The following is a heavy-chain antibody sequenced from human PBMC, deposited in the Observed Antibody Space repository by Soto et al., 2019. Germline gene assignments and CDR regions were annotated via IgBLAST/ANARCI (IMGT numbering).Heavy chain of an antibody. CDR3: ARAADIVVVVAATLLGGPLDY. CDR1: GYTFTSYD. Sequence: ASVKVSCKASGYTFTSYDIYWVRQATGQGLEWMGWMNPNTGNSAYAQKFQGRVTVTRDTSINTVHMELSSLRSEDTAVYYCARAADIVVVVAATLLGGPLDYWGQGTLVTVS. V-gene: IGHV1-8*01. J-gene: IGHJ4*02. D-gene: IGHD2-15*01. CDR2: MNPNTGNS.